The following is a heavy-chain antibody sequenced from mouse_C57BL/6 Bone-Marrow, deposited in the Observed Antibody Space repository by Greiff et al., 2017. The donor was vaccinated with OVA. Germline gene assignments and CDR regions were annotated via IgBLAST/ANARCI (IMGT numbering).Heavy chain of an antibody. V-gene: IGHV1-74*01. CDR2: IHPSDSDT. D-gene: IGHD2-3*01. Sequence: VKLQQPGAELVKPGASVKVSCKASGYTFTSYWMHWVKQRPGQGLEWIGRIHPSDSDTNYNQKFKGKATLTVDKSSSTAYMQLSSLTSEDSAVYYCAIYPPDGYYFNYAMDYWGQGTSVTVSS. J-gene: IGHJ4*01. CDR1: GYTFTSYW. CDR3: AIYPPDGYYFNYAMDY.